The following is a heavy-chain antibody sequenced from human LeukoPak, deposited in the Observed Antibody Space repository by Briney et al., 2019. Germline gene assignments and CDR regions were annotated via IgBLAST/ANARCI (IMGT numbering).Heavy chain of an antibody. CDR2: IKQDGSEK. Sequence: PGGSLRLSCAASGFTFSSYWMSWVRQAPGKGLEWVANIKQDGSEKYYVDSVKGRFTISRDNAKNSLYLQMNSLRAEDTAVYYCARDLVPSGDYVNSDYWGQGTLVTVSS. CDR3: ARDLVPSGDYVNSDY. CDR1: GFTFSSYW. D-gene: IGHD4-17*01. V-gene: IGHV3-7*01. J-gene: IGHJ4*02.